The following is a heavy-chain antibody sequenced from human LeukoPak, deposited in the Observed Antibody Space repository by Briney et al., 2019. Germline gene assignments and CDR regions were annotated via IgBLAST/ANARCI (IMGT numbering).Heavy chain of an antibody. V-gene: IGHV3-7*01. Sequence: PGGSLRLSCAASGYIFSDHWMSWVRQTPGKGLEWVANIKEDGSESYYVDSVKGRFTISRDNAKKSLYLQMDSLRAEDTAVYHCVFGGWYFSYWGQGTLATVSS. J-gene: IGHJ4*02. CDR3: VFGGWYFSY. D-gene: IGHD6-19*01. CDR1: GYIFSDHW. CDR2: IKEDGSES.